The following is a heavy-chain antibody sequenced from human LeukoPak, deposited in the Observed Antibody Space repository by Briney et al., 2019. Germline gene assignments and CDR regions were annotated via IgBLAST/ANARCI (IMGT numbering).Heavy chain of an antibody. CDR2: ISGSGGST. Sequence: PGGSLRLSCAASGFTFSSYAMSWVRQAPGKGLEWVSAISGSGGSTYYADSVKGRLTISRDNSKNTLYLQMNSLRAEDTAVYYCAKDPGDDYYDSSGYSYFDYWGQGTLVTVSS. CDR1: GFTFSSYA. V-gene: IGHV3-23*01. CDR3: AKDPGDDYYDSSGYSYFDY. J-gene: IGHJ4*02. D-gene: IGHD3-22*01.